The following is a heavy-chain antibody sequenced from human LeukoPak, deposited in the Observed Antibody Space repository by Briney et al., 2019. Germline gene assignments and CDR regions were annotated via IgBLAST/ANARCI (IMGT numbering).Heavy chain of an antibody. CDR1: GSPFTSYW. D-gene: IGHD3-16*01. CDR3: ARHLTLSGPPGGY. V-gene: IGHV5-51*01. CDR2: IYPGDSDT. J-gene: IGHJ4*02. Sequence: GASLKISFKGSGSPFTSYWIGWVRPMPGKGLGWMGIIYPGDSDTRYSPSFQGQVTISVDTSIHTAYLQWSSLRASDSAMYYCARHLTLSGPPGGYWGQGTLVTVSS.